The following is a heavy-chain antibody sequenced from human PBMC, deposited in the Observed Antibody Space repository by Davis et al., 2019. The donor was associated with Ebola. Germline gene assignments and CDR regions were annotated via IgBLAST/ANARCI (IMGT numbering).Heavy chain of an antibody. D-gene: IGHD2-2*01. V-gene: IGHV3-74*01. Sequence: GESLKISCAGSGFTFSTYAMTWVRQAPGKGLVWVSRINTDGSFTDYADSVKGRFTISRDNARNTVSLQMNSLRAEDTALYYCARSSYQPDWWGQGTLVTVSS. CDR2: INTDGSFT. CDR1: GFTFSTYA. J-gene: IGHJ4*02. CDR3: ARSSYQPDW.